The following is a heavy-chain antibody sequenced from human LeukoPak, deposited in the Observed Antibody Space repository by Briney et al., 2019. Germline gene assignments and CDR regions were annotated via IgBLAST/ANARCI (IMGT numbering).Heavy chain of an antibody. Sequence: PSETLSLTCTVSGGSISTSSYYWRWIRQPPGKGLEWIGSIYYSGSTYFNPSLKSRVTISVDTSKNQFSLKLSSVTAADTAVYYCARTGDYFQAAWGQGTLVTVSS. J-gene: IGHJ5*02. CDR3: ARTGDYFQAA. V-gene: IGHV4-39*01. CDR1: GGSISTSSYY. CDR2: IYYSGST. D-gene: IGHD2/OR15-2a*01.